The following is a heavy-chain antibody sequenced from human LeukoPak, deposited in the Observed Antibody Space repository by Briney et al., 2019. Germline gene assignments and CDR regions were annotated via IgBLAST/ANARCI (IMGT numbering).Heavy chain of an antibody. D-gene: IGHD3-22*01. CDR3: ARDGDSKNYYDSSGYWGWFDP. J-gene: IGHJ5*02. Sequence: SETLSLTCTVSGGSISSSSYYWGWIRQPPGEGLEWIGSIYYSGSTYYNPSLKSRVTISVDTSKNQFSLKLSSVTAADTAVYYCARDGDSKNYYDSSGYWGWFDPWGQGTLVTVSS. CDR1: GGSISSSSYY. CDR2: IYYSGST. V-gene: IGHV4-39*07.